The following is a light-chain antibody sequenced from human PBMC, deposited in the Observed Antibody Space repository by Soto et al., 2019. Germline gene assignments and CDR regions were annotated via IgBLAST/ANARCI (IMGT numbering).Light chain of an antibody. J-gene: IGKJ1*01. CDR1: QSVSSSY. Sequence: EIVLTQSPGTLSLSPGERATLSCRASQSVSSSYLAWYQQKPGQPPRLLIYGASSRATGIPDRFSGSGSGTAFTLAISRLEPEDFAVYYCQEYGSSRTFGLGTKVEIK. V-gene: IGKV3-20*01. CDR3: QEYGSSRT. CDR2: GAS.